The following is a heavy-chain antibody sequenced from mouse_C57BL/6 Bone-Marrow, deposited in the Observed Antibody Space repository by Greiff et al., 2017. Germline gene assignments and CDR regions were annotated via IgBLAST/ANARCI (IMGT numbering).Heavy chain of an antibody. D-gene: IGHD1-1*01. CDR3: ARDYGSRTCAY. J-gene: IGHJ3*01. CDR2: IYPRSGNT. V-gene: IGHV1-81*01. Sequence: QVQLKEPGAELARPGASVKLSCKASGYTFTSYGISWVKQRTGQGLEWIGEIYPRSGNTYYNEKFKGKATLTADKSSSTAYMELRSLTSEDAAVDFCARDYGSRTCAYWGQGTLVTVSA. CDR1: GYTFTSYG.